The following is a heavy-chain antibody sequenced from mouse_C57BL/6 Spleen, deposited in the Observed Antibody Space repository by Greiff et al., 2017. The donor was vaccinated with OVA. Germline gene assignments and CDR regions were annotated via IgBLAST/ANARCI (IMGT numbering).Heavy chain of an antibody. CDR3: ARSDYYGSSYEFAY. V-gene: IGHV5-17*01. Sequence: DVKLVESGGGLVKPGGSLKLSCAASGFTFSDYGMHWVRQAPEKGLEWVAYISSGSSTIYYADTVKGRFTISRDNAKNTLFLQMTSLRSEDTAMYYCARSDYYGSSYEFAYWGQGTLVTVSA. CDR1: GFTFSDYG. J-gene: IGHJ3*01. CDR2: ISSGSSTI. D-gene: IGHD1-1*01.